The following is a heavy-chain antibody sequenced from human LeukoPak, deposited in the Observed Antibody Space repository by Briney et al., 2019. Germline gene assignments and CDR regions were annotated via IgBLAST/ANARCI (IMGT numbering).Heavy chain of an antibody. V-gene: IGHV1-18*04. Sequence: ASVKVSCKASGYTFTSYGISWVRQSSGQGLEWMGWISTYNGNTNYAQKVQGRVTMTTDTSTSTAYMELRSLRSDDTAVYYCARISNYYDSTGYEYWGQGTLVTVSS. CDR2: ISTYNGNT. CDR3: ARISNYYDSTGYEY. CDR1: GYTFTSYG. J-gene: IGHJ4*02. D-gene: IGHD3-22*01.